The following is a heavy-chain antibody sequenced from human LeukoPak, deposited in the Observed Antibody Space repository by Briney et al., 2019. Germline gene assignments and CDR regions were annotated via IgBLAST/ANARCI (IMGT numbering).Heavy chain of an antibody. V-gene: IGHV4-34*01. CDR2: INHSGST. CDR3: ARDSIAAAKPYYYYGMDV. CDR1: GGSFSGYY. D-gene: IGHD6-13*01. Sequence: SETLSLTCAVYGGSFSGYYWSWIRQPPGKGLEWIGEINHSGSTNYNPSLKSRVTISVDTSKNQFSLKLSSVTAADTAVYYCARDSIAAAKPYYYYGMDVWGKGTTVTISP. J-gene: IGHJ6*04.